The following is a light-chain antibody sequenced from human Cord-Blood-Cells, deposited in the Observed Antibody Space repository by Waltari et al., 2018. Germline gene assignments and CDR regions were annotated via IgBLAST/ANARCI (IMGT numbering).Light chain of an antibody. J-gene: IGLJ3*02. CDR1: SSDVGGYNY. CDR2: DVS. Sequence: ISCTGTSSDVGGYNYVSWYQQHPGKAPKLMIYDVSKRPSGVSNRFSGSKSGNTASLTISGLQAADEADYYCSSYTSSSTWVFGGGTKLTVL. V-gene: IGLV2-14*04. CDR3: SSYTSSSTWV.